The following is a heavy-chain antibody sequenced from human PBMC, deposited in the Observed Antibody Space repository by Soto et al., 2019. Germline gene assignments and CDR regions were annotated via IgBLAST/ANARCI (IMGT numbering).Heavy chain of an antibody. V-gene: IGHV3-21*01. CDR3: ARDQWFDP. CDR2: ISSSGSYT. CDR1: GFTFSSYS. J-gene: IGHJ5*02. Sequence: GGSLRLSCAASGFTFSSYSMNWVRQAPGKGLEWVSSISSSGSYTYYADSVKGRFTISRDNAKNSLYLQMNSLRAEDTAVYYCARDQWFDPWGQGTLVTVSS.